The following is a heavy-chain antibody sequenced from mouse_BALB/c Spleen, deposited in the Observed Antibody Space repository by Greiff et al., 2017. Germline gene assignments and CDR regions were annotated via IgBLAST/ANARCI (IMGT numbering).Heavy chain of an antibody. V-gene: IGHV2-6-7*01. D-gene: IGHD2-14*01. CDR2: IWGDGST. Sequence: VMLVESGPGLVAPSQSLSITCTVSGFSLTGYGVNWVRQPPGKGLEWLGMIWGDGSTDYNSALKSRLSISKDNSKSQVFLKMNSLQTDDTARYYCARDHYRYGGAMDYWGQGTSVTVSS. CDR1: GFSLTGYG. CDR3: ARDHYRYGGAMDY. J-gene: IGHJ4*01.